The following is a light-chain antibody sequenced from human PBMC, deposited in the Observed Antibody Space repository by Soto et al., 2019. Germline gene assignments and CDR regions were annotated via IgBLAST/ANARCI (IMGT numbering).Light chain of an antibody. V-gene: IGLV2-14*01. CDR2: EAS. J-gene: IGLJ2*01. CDR1: SSDVGAHNY. CDR3: SSYTSSTTPVV. Sequence: QSALTQPASVSGSPGQSITISCTGTSSDVGAHNYVSWYQQHPGQAPKFLIYEASNRPSGISDRFSGSKSGNTASLTISGLQAEDEAHYYCSSYTSSTTPVVFGGGTKLTVL.